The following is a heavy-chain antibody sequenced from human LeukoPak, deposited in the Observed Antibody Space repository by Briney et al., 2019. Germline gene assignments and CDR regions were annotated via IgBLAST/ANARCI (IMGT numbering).Heavy chain of an antibody. J-gene: IGHJ4*02. CDR2: ISYDGSNK. D-gene: IGHD3-9*01. V-gene: IGHV3-30*18. CDR3: AKDPAHYDILTVPDY. CDR1: GFTFSSYG. Sequence: GGSLRLSCAAYGFTFSSYGMHWVRQAPGKGLEWVAVISYDGSNKYYADSVKGRFTISRDNSKNTLYLQMNSLRAEDTAVYYCAKDPAHYDILTVPDYWGQGTLVTVSS.